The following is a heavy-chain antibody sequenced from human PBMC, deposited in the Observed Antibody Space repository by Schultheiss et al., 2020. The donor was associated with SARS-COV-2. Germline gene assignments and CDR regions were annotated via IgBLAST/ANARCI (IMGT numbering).Heavy chain of an antibody. CDR3: AKAQPWYGERINADAFDI. CDR2: IKQDGSEK. J-gene: IGHJ3*02. CDR1: GFTFSTYA. V-gene: IGHV3-7*03. Sequence: GGSLRLSCAASGFTFSTYAMNWVRQAPGKGLEWVANIKQDGSEKYYVDSVKGRFTISRDNAKNSLYLQMNSLRAEDTALYYCAKAQPWYGERINADAFDIWGQGTMVTVSS. D-gene: IGHD4-17*01.